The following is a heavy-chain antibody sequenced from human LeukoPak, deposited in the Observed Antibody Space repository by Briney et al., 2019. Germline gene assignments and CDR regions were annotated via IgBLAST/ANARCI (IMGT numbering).Heavy chain of an antibody. CDR2: IWFDGSNK. D-gene: IGHD2-2*01. J-gene: IGHJ6*02. Sequence: GGSLRLSCAASGFTFSTSGMHWVRQAPGKGLEWVAVIWFDGSNKHYADSVKGRFTISRDNSENTLYLQMNSLRAEDTAVYYCARDPSYCSSTSCYVVSPLYYYYPMDVWGQGTTVTVSS. CDR3: ARDPSYCSSTSCYVVSPLYYYYPMDV. CDR1: GFTFSTSG. V-gene: IGHV3-33*01.